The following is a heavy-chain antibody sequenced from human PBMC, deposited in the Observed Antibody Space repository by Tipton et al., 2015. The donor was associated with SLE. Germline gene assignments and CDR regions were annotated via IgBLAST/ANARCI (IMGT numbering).Heavy chain of an antibody. CDR2: ISYDGSNK. J-gene: IGHJ4*02. CDR3: AKEGYCSGGGCTHFGDYYFDY. CDR1: GFTFSSYA. D-gene: IGHD2-15*01. Sequence: SLRLSCAASGFTFSSYAMHWVRQAPGKGLEWVAVISYDGSNKYYADSVKGRFTISRDNSKNTLYLQMNSLRAEDTAVYYCAKEGYCSGGGCTHFGDYYFDYWGQGTQVIVSS. V-gene: IGHV3-30*04.